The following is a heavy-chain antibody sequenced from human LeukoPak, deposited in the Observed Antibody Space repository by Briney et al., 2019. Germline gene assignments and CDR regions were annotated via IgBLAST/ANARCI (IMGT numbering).Heavy chain of an antibody. D-gene: IGHD3-3*01. J-gene: IGHJ4*02. CDR3: ARHTIFGGHDVDY. V-gene: IGHV4-39*01. Sequence: PSETLSLTCTVSGGSISSSSYYWGWIRQPPGKGLEWIGSIYYSGSTYYNPSLKSRVTISVDTSKNQFSLKLSSVTAADTAVYYCARHTIFGGHDVDYWGQGTLVTVSS. CDR1: GGSISSSSYY. CDR2: IYYSGST.